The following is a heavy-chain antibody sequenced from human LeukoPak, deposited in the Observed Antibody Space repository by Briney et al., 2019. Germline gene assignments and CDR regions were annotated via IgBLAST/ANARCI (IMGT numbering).Heavy chain of an antibody. V-gene: IGHV4-34*01. CDR1: GGSFSGYY. CDR2: INHSGST. CDR3: AKDPQYDTVTGYYRN. Sequence: SETLSLTCAVYGGSFSGYYWSWIRQPPGKGLEWIGEINHSGSTNYNPSLKSRVTISVDTSKNQFSLKLSSVTAEDTAIYYCAKDPQYDTVTGYYRNWGQGTLVTVSS. J-gene: IGHJ4*02. D-gene: IGHD3-9*01.